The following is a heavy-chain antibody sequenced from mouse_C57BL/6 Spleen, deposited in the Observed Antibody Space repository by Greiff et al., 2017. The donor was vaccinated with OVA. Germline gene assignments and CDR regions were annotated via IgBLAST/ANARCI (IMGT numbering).Heavy chain of an antibody. D-gene: IGHD2-3*01. J-gene: IGHJ2*01. CDR3: ARSDDGYYENYFDY. CDR1: GYAFTNYL. V-gene: IGHV1-54*01. CDR2: INPGSGGT. Sequence: QVQLQQSGAELVRPGTSVKVSCKASGYAFTNYLIEWVKQRPGQGLEWIGVINPGSGGTNYNEKFKGKATLTADNSSSTAYMQLSSLTSEDSSVYFCARSDDGYYENYFDYWGQGTTLTVSS.